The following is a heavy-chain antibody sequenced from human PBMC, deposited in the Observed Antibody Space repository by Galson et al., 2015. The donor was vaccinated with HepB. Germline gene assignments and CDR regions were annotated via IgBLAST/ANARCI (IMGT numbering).Heavy chain of an antibody. CDR2: TYYRSKWSN. J-gene: IGHJ3*02. D-gene: IGHD6-6*01. V-gene: IGHV6-1*01. CDR3: ARKSSIAEAFEI. Sequence: CAISGDSVSSNSAAWNWIRQSPSRGLEWLGRTYYRSKWSNDYAVSVKSRIIIEPDTPKNQFSLQLNSVTPEDTAVYYCARKSSIAEAFEIWGQGTMVTVSS. CDR1: GDSVSSNSAA.